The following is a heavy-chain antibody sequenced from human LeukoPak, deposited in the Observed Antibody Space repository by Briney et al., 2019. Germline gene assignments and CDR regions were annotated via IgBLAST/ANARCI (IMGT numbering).Heavy chain of an antibody. J-gene: IGHJ4*02. CDR3: ARVGGIVVATEYYFDY. Sequence: PGGSLRLSCAASGFTLSSYAMSWVRQAPGKGLQWVSGISSSGGSTYYVDSVKGRFTISTDNSKNTLYLQMNSLRAEDTAVYYCARVGGIVVATEYYFDYWGQGTLVTVSS. CDR1: GFTLSSYA. CDR2: ISSSGGST. D-gene: IGHD3-22*01. V-gene: IGHV3-23*01.